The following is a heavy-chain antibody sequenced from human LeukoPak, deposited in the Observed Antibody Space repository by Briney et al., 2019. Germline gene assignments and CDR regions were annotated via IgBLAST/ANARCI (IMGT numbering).Heavy chain of an antibody. J-gene: IGHJ4*02. CDR1: GFTFSSYS. V-gene: IGHV3-48*01. Sequence: GGTLRLSCAASGFTFSSYSMNWGRQAPGKGLEWVSYISSSSSNIYYADSVKGRFTISKDNAKNSLYLQMNSLRAEDTAVYYCARAAKEQRWTQPRPNYFDYWGQGTLVTVSS. CDR3: ARAAKEQRWTQPRPNYFDY. D-gene: IGHD5-18*01. CDR2: ISSSSSNI.